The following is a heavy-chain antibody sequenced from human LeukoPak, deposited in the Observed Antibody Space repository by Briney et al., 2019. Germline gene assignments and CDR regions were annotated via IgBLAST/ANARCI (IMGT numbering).Heavy chain of an antibody. CDR2: IKQDGSEK. CDR3: ARKGYTYGNLDY. V-gene: IGHV3-7*01. D-gene: IGHD5-18*01. CDR1: GFTFSSYS. J-gene: IGHJ4*02. Sequence: GSLRLSCAASGFTFSSYSMNWVRQAPGKGLEWVANIKQDGSEKYYVDSVEGRFTISRDTAKNSLYLQMNSLRAEDTAVYYRARKGYTYGNLDYWGQGTLVTVSS.